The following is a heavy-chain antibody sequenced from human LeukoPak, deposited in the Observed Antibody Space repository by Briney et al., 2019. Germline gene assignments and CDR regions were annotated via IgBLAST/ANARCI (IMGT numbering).Heavy chain of an antibody. J-gene: IGHJ6*04. V-gene: IGHV4-59*01. D-gene: IGHD3-10*01. Sequence: SETLSLTCTVSGGSISSYYWSWIRQPPGKGLEWIGYIYYSGSTNYNPSLKSRVTISVDTSKNQFSLKLSSVTAADTAVYYCAREPHSMKYYYGSGSLAGILDVWGKGTTVTISS. CDR3: AREPHSMKYYYGSGSLAGILDV. CDR2: IYYSGST. CDR1: GGSISSYY.